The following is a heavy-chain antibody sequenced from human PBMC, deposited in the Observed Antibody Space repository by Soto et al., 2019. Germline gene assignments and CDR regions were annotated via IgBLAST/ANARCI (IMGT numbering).Heavy chain of an antibody. CDR2: SCYSGIT. D-gene: IGHD1-26*01. V-gene: IGHV4-59*01. CDR1: GASIRNYY. Sequence: QVHLQESGPGLVKPSETLSLTCTVSGASIRNYYWSWIRQPPGKGLEWIGFSCYSGITNYNPSLNSRVTMSVDTSKNQFSLKLTSVTAADTAVYYCARDQNGSPHFDYWGQGILVTVSS. J-gene: IGHJ4*02. CDR3: ARDQNGSPHFDY.